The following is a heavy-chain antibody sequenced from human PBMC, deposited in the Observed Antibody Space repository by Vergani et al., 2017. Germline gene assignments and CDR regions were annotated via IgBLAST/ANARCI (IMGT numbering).Heavy chain of an antibody. D-gene: IGHD2-8*01. V-gene: IGHV3-23*04. CDR2: ISGSGGST. CDR3: AKDLIKAGPLYYFDY. J-gene: IGHJ4*02. Sequence: EVQLVESGGGLIQPGGSLRLSCAASGFTVSSNYMSWVRQAPGKGLEWVSVISGSGGSTYYADSVKGRFTISRDNSKNTLYLQMNSLRAEDTAVYYCAKDLIKAGPLYYFDYWGQGTLVTVSS. CDR1: GFTVSSNY.